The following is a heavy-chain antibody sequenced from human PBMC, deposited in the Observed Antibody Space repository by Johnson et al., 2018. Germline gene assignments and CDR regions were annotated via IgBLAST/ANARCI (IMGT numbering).Heavy chain of an antibody. V-gene: IGHV1-58*01. J-gene: IGHJ1*01. CDR1: GFTFTKSA. CDR3: AADPLFHYEFQH. CDR2: IVVGSGNT. D-gene: IGHD3/OR15-3a*01. Sequence: QLVESGPEVRKAGISVKVSCKTSGFTFTKSAVQWVRQARGQRLEWIGWIVVGSGNTNYAQKFQERVTIIREMSTSTAYMELSSLSSEDTAVYYCAADPLFHYEFQHWGQGTLVSVSS.